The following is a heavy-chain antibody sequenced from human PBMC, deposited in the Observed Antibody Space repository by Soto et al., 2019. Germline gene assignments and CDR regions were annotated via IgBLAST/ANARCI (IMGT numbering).Heavy chain of an antibody. CDR3: ARATYDSSTYYLDY. J-gene: IGHJ4*02. Sequence: QVQLQESGPGLVKPSQTLSITCTVSGASISGGDYYWTWILQPPGKGLEWIGSIYYTGNTYSYPTIESRLSISVDPSNNQFALRLTSVTAPDTAIYYCARATYDSSTYYLDYGGQGTLVTVSS. CDR1: GASISGGDYY. V-gene: IGHV4-30-4*01. CDR2: IYYTGNT. D-gene: IGHD3-22*01.